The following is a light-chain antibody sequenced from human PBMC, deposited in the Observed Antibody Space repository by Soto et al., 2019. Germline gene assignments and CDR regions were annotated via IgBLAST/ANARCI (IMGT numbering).Light chain of an antibody. CDR1: SSDVGGYNY. Sequence: QSVLTQPASVSWSPGQSITISCTGTSSDVGGYNYVSWYQQHPGKAPKLMIYDVTTRPSGASNRFSGSKSGNTASLTISGLQPEDEADYYCSSYTSSSTRVFGTGTKVTVL. V-gene: IGLV2-14*01. CDR3: SSYTSSSTRV. J-gene: IGLJ1*01. CDR2: DVT.